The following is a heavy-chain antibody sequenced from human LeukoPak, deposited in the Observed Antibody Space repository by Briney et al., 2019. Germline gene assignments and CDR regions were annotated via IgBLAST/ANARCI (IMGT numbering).Heavy chain of an antibody. Sequence: GGSLRLSCAASGFAFSSYSINWVRQAPGKGLEWVSSISSTSTYMYYADSVKGRFTISRDNAKNSLFLQMNSLRAEDTAVYYCARNTFCSSSSCQTALDYWGQGTLVTVSS. V-gene: IGHV3-21*01. D-gene: IGHD2-15*01. CDR2: ISSTSTYM. J-gene: IGHJ4*02. CDR3: ARNTFCSSSSCQTALDY. CDR1: GFAFSSYS.